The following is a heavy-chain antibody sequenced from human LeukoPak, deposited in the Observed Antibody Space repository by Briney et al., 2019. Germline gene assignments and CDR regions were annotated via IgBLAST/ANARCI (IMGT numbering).Heavy chain of an antibody. V-gene: IGHV3-9*01. CDR2: ISWNSGTI. J-gene: IGHJ6*03. CDR3: AKDPYMDV. Sequence: GRSLRPSSAASGPSFDDDTMHWVRQRPGKGLEWVSCISWNSGTIGFADSVKGRFTISRDNAKDSLYLQMNSLRPEDTALYYCAKDPYMDVWGKGTTVTVSS. CDR1: GPSFDDDT.